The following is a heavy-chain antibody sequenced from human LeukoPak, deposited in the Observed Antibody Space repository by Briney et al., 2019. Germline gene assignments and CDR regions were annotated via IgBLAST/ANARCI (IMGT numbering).Heavy chain of an antibody. CDR2: INPNSGGT. V-gene: IGHV1-2*06. CDR1: GYTFTGYY. J-gene: IGHJ4*02. CDR3: ARDMGPWIQLWLLDY. D-gene: IGHD5-18*01. Sequence: ASVKVSCKASGYTFTGYYMHWVRQAPGQGLEWMGRINPNSGGTNYAQKFQGRVTMTRDTSISTAYMELSRLRPDDTAVYYCARDMGPWIQLWLLDYWGQGTLVTVSS.